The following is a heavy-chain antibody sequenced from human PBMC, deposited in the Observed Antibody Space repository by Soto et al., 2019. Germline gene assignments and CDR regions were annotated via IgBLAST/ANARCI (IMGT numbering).Heavy chain of an antibody. J-gene: IGHJ4*02. CDR3: ATGAGPGPYPFES. V-gene: IGHV3-11*05. CDR2: ISPRSTTT. Sequence: QVQLVESGGALAEPGGSLRLSCVASGFTFSDNYMSWVRQAPGRGLEWISYISPRSTTTNYADSVKGRFTISRDNAYNLVDLQLNDLRAEDTAIYYCATGAGPGPYPFESWGQGTLVSVSS. CDR1: GFTFSDNY.